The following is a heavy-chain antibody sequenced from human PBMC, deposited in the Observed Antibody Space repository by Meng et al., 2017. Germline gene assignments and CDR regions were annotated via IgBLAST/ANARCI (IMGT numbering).Heavy chain of an antibody. J-gene: IGHJ4*02. CDR3: ARGIPYIDY. CDR1: GFTFSGYS. V-gene: IGHV3-21*01. CDR2: ISSSSSYI. Sequence: GESLKISCAASGFTFSGYSMNWVRQAPGKGLEWVSSISSSSSYIYYADSVKGRFTISRDNAKNSLYLQMNSLRAEDTAVYYCARGIPYIDYWGQGTLVTVSS. D-gene: IGHD2-2*02.